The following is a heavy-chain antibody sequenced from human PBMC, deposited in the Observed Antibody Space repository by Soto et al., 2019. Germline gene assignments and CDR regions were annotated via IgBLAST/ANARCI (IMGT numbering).Heavy chain of an antibody. CDR1: GGTFSRYA. CDR3: ARASILVNSWYLSFDP. Sequence: QVQLVQSGPEVKKPGSSVKVSCRASGGTFSRYAINWVRQVPGQGLEWLGGILPLFGTAKYAQRFKGRVRITADESTRAAVMVRRSLRSEDASANHNARASILVNSWYLSFDPWGQGTPVTVS. V-gene: IGHV1-69*01. J-gene: IGHJ5*02. CDR2: ILPLFGTA. D-gene: IGHD6-13*01.